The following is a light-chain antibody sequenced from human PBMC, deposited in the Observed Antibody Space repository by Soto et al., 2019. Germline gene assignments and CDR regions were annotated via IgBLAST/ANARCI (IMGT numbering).Light chain of an antibody. CDR3: QQRCNRPNT. CDR2: AAS. J-gene: IGKJ2*01. CDR1: QTISSY. V-gene: IGKV1-39*01. Sequence: EILMTQSPSSLSVSLGDRATLSCRASQTISSYLTWYQQKSGQAPKLLIYAASNLQSGVPSRFSGSGSGTYFTLTISSLQPEDFAAYYCQQRCNRPNTFGRGTKLEIK.